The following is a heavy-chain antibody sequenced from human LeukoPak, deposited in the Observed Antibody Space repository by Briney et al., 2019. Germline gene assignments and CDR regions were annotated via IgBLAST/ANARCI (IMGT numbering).Heavy chain of an antibody. CDR3: AKVRGFTIFGTFDY. CDR1: GFTFSSYA. D-gene: IGHD3-3*01. V-gene: IGHV3-23*01. CDR2: ISGSGGST. Sequence: GGSLRLSCAASGFTFSSYAMSWVRQAPGKGLEWVSAISGSGGSTYYADSVKGRFTISRDNSKNTLHLQMNSLRAEDTAVYYCAKVRGFTIFGTFDYWGQGTLVTVSS. J-gene: IGHJ4*02.